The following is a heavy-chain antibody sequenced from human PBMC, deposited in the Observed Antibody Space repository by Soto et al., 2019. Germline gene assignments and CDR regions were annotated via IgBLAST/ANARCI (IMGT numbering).Heavy chain of an antibody. V-gene: IGHV5-51*01. D-gene: IGHD1-26*01. Sequence: PGDSLKISCQGSGYSFTNYWIVWVLQIPGKGLEWMGIIYPGDSDTRYSPSFQGQVTISVDKSISTAYLQWSSLKASDTAMYYCARSRALWAVDFDYWGQGALVTVSS. CDR2: IYPGDSDT. CDR1: GYSFTNYW. J-gene: IGHJ4*02. CDR3: ARSRALWAVDFDY.